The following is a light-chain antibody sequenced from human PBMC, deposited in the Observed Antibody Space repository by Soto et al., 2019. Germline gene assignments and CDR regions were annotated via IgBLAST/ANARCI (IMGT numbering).Light chain of an antibody. Sequence: QSALTQPASVSGSPGQSITISCTGTSSDVGSYNLVSWYQQHPGKAPKLMIYEGSKRPSGVSDRFSGSKSGNTASLTISGLQAEDEADYYCCSCAGSTISVVFGGGTKLTVL. CDR2: EGS. CDR3: CSCAGSTISVV. CDR1: SSDVGSYNL. J-gene: IGLJ2*01. V-gene: IGLV2-23*01.